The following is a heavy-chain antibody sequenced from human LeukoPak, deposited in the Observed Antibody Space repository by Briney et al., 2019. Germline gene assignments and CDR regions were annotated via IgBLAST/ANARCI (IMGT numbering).Heavy chain of an antibody. D-gene: IGHD6-13*01. Sequence: GGSLRLSCAASGFTFNTCGMHWVRQAPGKGLEWVAVIWYDGTNKYYADSVKGRFTISRDNSKNTLYLQMNGLRAEDTAVYYCAKELGSSSYYFDYWGQGTLVTVSS. J-gene: IGHJ4*02. CDR1: GFTFNTCG. CDR3: AKELGSSSYYFDY. CDR2: IWYDGTNK. V-gene: IGHV3-33*06.